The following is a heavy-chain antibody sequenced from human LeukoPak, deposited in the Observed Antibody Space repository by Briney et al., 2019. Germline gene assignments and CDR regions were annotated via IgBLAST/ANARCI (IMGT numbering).Heavy chain of an antibody. J-gene: IGHJ3*02. CDR1: GASISSRNYY. CDR2: SYYSGST. D-gene: IGHD2-15*01. Sequence: SETLSLTCAVSGASISSRNYYWGWIRQPPGKGLEWIGSSYYSGSTYYNPSLKSRVTISVDTSKNQFALKLSSVTAADTAVYYCARASGGGLGYCSGGSCPTHAFDIWGQGTMVTVSS. V-gene: IGHV4-39*06. CDR3: ARASGGGLGYCSGGSCPTHAFDI.